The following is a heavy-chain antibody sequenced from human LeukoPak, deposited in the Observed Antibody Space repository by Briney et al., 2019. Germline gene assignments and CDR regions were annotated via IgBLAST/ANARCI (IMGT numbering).Heavy chain of an antibody. J-gene: IGHJ6*04. Sequence: SVKVSCKASGGTFSSYAISWVRQAPGQGLEWMGGVIPIFGTANYAQKFQGRVTITADRSTSTAYMELSSLRSGDTAIYYCARDTTTRTYCGMDVWGKGTTVTVSS. CDR1: GGTFSSYA. CDR2: VIPIFGTA. V-gene: IGHV1-69*06. D-gene: IGHD1-14*01. CDR3: ARDTTTRTYCGMDV.